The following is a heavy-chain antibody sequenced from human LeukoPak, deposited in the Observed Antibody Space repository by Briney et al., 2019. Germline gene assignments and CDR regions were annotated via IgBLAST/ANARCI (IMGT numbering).Heavy chain of an antibody. CDR2: ISGSGGST. Sequence: PGGSLRLSCAASGFTFSSYGMSWVRQAPGKGLEWVSAISGSGGSTYYADSVKGRFTISRDNSKNTLYLQMNSLRAEDTAVYYCARPMRDGYTKYYFDYWGQGTLVTVSS. CDR3: ARPMRDGYTKYYFDY. CDR1: GFTFSSYG. D-gene: IGHD5-24*01. V-gene: IGHV3-23*01. J-gene: IGHJ4*02.